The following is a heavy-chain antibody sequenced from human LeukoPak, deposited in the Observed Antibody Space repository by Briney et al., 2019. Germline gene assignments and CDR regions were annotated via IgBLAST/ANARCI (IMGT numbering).Heavy chain of an antibody. V-gene: IGHV3-7*01. D-gene: IGHD2-2*01. CDR3: ARDMTGYCTSSSCFGGLCDY. Sequence: GGSLRLSCAASGFTFSSDAMSWGRQAPGKGMEWVANMKQDGSEKSYVASVKGRFAISRDNAKNSLYLQINSLRAEDTAVYFCARDMTGYCTSSSCFGGLCDYWGQGTLVTVSS. CDR2: MKQDGSEK. CDR1: GFTFSSDA. J-gene: IGHJ4*02.